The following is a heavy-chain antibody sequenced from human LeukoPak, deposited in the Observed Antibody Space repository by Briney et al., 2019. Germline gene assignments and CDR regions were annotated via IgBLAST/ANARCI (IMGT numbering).Heavy chain of an antibody. CDR2: IIPILGIA. D-gene: IGHD4-23*01. V-gene: IGHV1-69*04. Sequence: SVKVSCKASGGTFSSYAISWVRQAPGQGLEWMGRIIPILGIANYAQKFQGRVMITADKSTSTAYMELSSLRSEDTAVYYCALGGNRLFFDYWGQGTLVTVSS. CDR1: GGTFSSYA. J-gene: IGHJ4*02. CDR3: ALGGNRLFFDY.